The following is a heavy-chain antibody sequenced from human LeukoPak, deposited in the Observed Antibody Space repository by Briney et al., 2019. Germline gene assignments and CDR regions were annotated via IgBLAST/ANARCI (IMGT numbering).Heavy chain of an antibody. CDR2: IYYSGST. J-gene: IGHJ3*02. CDR1: GGSISSYY. V-gene: IGHV4-59*08. D-gene: IGHD1-20*01. CDR3: ARRYNWNDPDAFDI. Sequence: PSETLSLTCTVSGGSISSYYWSWIRQPPGKGLEWIGYIYYSGSTNYNPSLKSRVTISVDTSKNQFSLKLSSVTAADTAVYYCARRYNWNDPDAFDIWGQGTTVTVSS.